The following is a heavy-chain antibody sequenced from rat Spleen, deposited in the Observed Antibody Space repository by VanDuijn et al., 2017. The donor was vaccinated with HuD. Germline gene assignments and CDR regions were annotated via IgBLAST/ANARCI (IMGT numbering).Heavy chain of an antibody. CDR2: ITPGGSNT. V-gene: IGHV5-25*01. CDR1: GFTFSSFA. D-gene: IGHD1-9*01. CDR3: ARRHYGYTDYFDY. J-gene: IGHJ2*01. Sequence: EVQLVESGGCLVQPGRSLKLSCAASGFTFSSFAMAWVRQAPKKGLEWVASITPGGSNTYYADSVKGRFTISKDNAKSTLYLQMDSLRSEDTATYYCARRHYGYTDYFDYWGQGVMVTVSS.